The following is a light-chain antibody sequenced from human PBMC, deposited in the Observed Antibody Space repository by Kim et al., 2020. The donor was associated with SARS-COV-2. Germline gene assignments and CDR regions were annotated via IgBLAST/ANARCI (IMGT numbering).Light chain of an antibody. Sequence: ASAKRTLHLGRGHSSCAIAWHQQQPEKGTRYLIKLNSDGSHSKGDGIPDRFSGSSSGAERYLTISSLQSEDEADYYCQTWGTGIHVFGTGTQLTVL. CDR1: RGHSSCA. CDR3: QTWGTGIHV. CDR2: LNSDGSH. V-gene: IGLV4-69*01. J-gene: IGLJ1*01.